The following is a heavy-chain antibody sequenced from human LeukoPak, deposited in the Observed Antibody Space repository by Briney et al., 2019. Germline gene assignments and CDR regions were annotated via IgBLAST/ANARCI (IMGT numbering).Heavy chain of an antibody. CDR3: ARGFRGATRPRWFDP. D-gene: IGHD6-6*01. Sequence: TETLSLTCTVSGGSINNYYWSWIRQPPGKGLEWLGYIFYSGSSNYNPSLKRRVTISVDTSKNQFYLKMTSVTAADTAVYYCARGFRGATRPRWFDPWGQGALVTVSS. CDR2: IFYSGSS. J-gene: IGHJ5*02. V-gene: IGHV4-59*01. CDR1: GGSINNYY.